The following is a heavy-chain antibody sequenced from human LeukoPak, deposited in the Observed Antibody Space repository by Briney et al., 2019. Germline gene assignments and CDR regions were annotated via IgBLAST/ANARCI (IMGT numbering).Heavy chain of an antibody. CDR3: ARVLLWFGESPAYFDY. CDR1: GYTFTSYG. Sequence: ASVKVSCKASGYTFTSYGISWVRQAPGQRLEWMGWISAYNGNTNYAQKLQGRVTMTTDTSTSTAYMELRSLRSDDTAVYYCARVLLWFGESPAYFDYWGQGTLVTVSS. V-gene: IGHV1-18*01. J-gene: IGHJ4*02. CDR2: ISAYNGNT. D-gene: IGHD3-10*01.